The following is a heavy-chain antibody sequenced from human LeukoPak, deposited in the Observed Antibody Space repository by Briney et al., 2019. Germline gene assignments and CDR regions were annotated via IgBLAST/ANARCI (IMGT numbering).Heavy chain of an antibody. V-gene: IGHV1-24*01. CDR3: ATYDPPEGFDY. CDR1: GYTLTELS. Sequence: ASVKVSCKVSGYTLTELSTHWVRQAPGKGLEWMGGFDPEDGETIYAQKFQGRVTVTEDTSTDTAYMELSSLRSEDTAVYYCATYDPPEGFDYWGQGTLVTVSS. CDR2: FDPEDGET. D-gene: IGHD1-1*01. J-gene: IGHJ4*02.